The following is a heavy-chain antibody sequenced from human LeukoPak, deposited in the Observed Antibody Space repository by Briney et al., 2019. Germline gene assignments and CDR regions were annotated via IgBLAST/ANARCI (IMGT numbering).Heavy chain of an antibody. CDR2: INPNSGGT. D-gene: IGHD3-10*01. CDR1: GYTFTGYY. CDR3: ARSPYGSGSYKRPRTYYFDY. V-gene: IGHV1-2*02. Sequence: ASVKVSCKASGYTFTGYYMHWVRQDPGQGLEWMGWINPNSGGTNYAQKFQGRVTMTRDTSISTAYMELSRLRSDDTAVYYCARSPYGSGSYKRPRTYYFDYWGQGTLVTVSS. J-gene: IGHJ4*02.